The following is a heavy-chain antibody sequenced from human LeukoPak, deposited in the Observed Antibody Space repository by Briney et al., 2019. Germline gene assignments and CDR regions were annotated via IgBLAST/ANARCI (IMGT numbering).Heavy chain of an antibody. Sequence: SETLSLTCAVSGYSISSGYDWGWIRQPPGKGLEWIGSIYHSGSTYYNPSLKSRVTISVDTSKNQFSLKLSSVTAADTAVYYCARRIDILTGPVFDYWGQGTLVTVSS. CDR3: ARRIDILTGPVFDY. CDR2: IYHSGST. D-gene: IGHD3-9*01. CDR1: GYSISSGYD. J-gene: IGHJ4*02. V-gene: IGHV4-38-2*01.